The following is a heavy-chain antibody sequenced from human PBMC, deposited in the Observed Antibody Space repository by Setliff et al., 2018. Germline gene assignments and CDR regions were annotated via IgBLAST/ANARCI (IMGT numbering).Heavy chain of an antibody. CDR1: GDSISSDDYY. D-gene: IGHD5-18*01. CDR2: FFYSGST. J-gene: IGHJ3*02. V-gene: IGHV4-39*07. Sequence: KPSETLSLTCTVSGDSISSDDYYWGWIRQPPGKGLAWIGSFFYSGSTYYADSVKGRLTISRDNSKNTLYLQMNSLRAEDTAVYYCARASGGRGYSYGYSRPAGEVNDAFDIWGQGTMVTVSS. CDR3: ARASGGRGYSYGYSRPAGEVNDAFDI.